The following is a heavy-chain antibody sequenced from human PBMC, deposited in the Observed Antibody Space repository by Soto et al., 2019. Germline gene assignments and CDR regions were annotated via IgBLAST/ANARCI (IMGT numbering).Heavy chain of an antibody. CDR2: INPNSGGT. V-gene: IGHV1-2*02. J-gene: IGHJ4*02. Sequence: ASVKVSCKASGYTFTGYYMHWVRQAPGQGLEWMGWINPNSGGTNYAQKFQGRVTMTRDTSISTAYMELSRLRSDDTAVYYCARDYYDSSRYYAAVDYWGQGTLVTVSS. D-gene: IGHD3-22*01. CDR1: GYTFTGYY. CDR3: ARDYYDSSRYYAAVDY.